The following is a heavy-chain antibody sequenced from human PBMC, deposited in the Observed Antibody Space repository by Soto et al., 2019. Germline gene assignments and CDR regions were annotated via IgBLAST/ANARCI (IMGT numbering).Heavy chain of an antibody. D-gene: IGHD6-25*01. J-gene: IGHJ4*02. CDR1: GYTFTTYD. Sequence: QVQLVQSGAEVKEPGASAKVSCKASGYTFTTYDIYWMRQATGQGLEWTGWMNPYTGNTGYAQKFQGRVTVTRNTSISTVYMEMSGLRLDDTAVYYCARRKERSGPHYFDYWGQGSQVTVSS. CDR2: MNPYTGNT. CDR3: ARRKERSGPHYFDY. V-gene: IGHV1-8*01.